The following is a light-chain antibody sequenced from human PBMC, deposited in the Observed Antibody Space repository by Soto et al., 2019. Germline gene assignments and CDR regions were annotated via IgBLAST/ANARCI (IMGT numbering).Light chain of an antibody. V-gene: IGKV3-15*01. CDR2: GAS. J-gene: IGKJ4*01. CDR3: QQYNKWPLT. CDR1: QSVYTT. Sequence: EIVMTQSPATLSVSPGERATLSCRASQSVYTTLAWYQQKPGQAPRLLIYGASTRATGIPARCSGTGSATEFTLIISSLQSEDSAVYYCQQYNKWPLTFGGGTKVEI.